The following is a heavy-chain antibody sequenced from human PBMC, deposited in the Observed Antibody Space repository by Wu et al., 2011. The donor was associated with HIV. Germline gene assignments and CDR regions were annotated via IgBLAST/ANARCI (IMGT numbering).Heavy chain of an antibody. D-gene: IGHD3-22*01. V-gene: IGHV1-69*12. J-gene: IGHJ3*02. CDR3: ARERGAHSSGYHDAFDI. Sequence: QFQLVQSGAEVKKPGSSVKVSCRTSANTFSNYAFGWVRQAPGQGFEWMGVIIPIFGSSKYAQKFQGRVTITADDSTTTVYLELSSLRSEDTAVYYCARERGAHSSGYHDAFDIWGQGTMVTVS. CDR1: ANTFSNYA. CDR2: IIPIFGSS.